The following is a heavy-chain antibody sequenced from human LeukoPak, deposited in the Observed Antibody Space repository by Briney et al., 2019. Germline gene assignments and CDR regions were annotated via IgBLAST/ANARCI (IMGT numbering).Heavy chain of an antibody. D-gene: IGHD6-19*01. V-gene: IGHV4-39*07. CDR3: ARVRYSSGWFGPDYYYMDV. CDR1: GGSISSSSYY. Sequence: LSETLSLTCTVSGGSISSSSYYWGWIRPPPGKGLEWIGGIYYSGSTYYNPSLKSRVTISVDTSKNQFSLKLSSVTAADTAVYYCARVRYSSGWFGPDYYYMDVWGRGTTVTVSS. CDR2: IYYSGST. J-gene: IGHJ6*03.